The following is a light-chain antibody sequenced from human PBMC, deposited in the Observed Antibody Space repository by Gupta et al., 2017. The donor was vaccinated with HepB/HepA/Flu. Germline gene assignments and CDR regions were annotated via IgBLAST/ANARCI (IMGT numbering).Light chain of an antibody. CDR3: QQDHTWPLA. CDR1: QNINSK. CDR2: DAS. J-gene: IGKJ3*01. V-gene: IGKV3-15*01. Sequence: EIAMTQSPATLSVSPGERATLSCRACQNINSKLAWYQQKPGQAPRLLVYDASTRATGVPPRFSGSGSGTEFTLTISILQSEDFVIYYCQQDHTWPLAFGHGTKVDIK.